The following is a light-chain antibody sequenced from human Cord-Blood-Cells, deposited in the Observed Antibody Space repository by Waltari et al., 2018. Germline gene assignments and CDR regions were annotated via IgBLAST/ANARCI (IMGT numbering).Light chain of an antibody. CDR1: QSVSSN. Sequence: EIVMTQSPATLSVSPGERATLSCRASQSVSSNLAWYQQKPGQAPRLLIYGASTRATGSPARFSGSGSGTEFTLTISSLQSEEFAVYYCQQYNNWPPLTFGGGTKVEIK. V-gene: IGKV3-15*01. CDR3: QQYNNWPPLT. CDR2: GAS. J-gene: IGKJ4*02.